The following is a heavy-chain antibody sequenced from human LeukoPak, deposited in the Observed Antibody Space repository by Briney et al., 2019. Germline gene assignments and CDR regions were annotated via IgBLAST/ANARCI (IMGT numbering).Heavy chain of an antibody. V-gene: IGHV3-23*01. D-gene: IGHD3-22*01. CDR1: GFTFRDSA. J-gene: IGHJ3*02. CDR2: VSSSGGNT. CDR3: AKDAYYYDSSGYPLGAFDI. Sequence: GGSLRLSCSASGFTFRDSARTWVRQAPGKGLEWVSLVSSSGGNTYYPDSVKGRFSVSRDNSKNTLYLQMNSLRAEDTAVYYCAKDAYYYDSSGYPLGAFDIWGQGTMVTVSS.